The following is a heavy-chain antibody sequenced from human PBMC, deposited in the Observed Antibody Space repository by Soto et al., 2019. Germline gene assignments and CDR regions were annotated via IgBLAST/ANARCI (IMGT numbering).Heavy chain of an antibody. CDR2: ISWDGGST. J-gene: IGHJ5*02. CDR3: AKGGSWNNFFVRSGSGWFDP. CDR1: GFTFDDYT. V-gene: IGHV3-43*01. D-gene: IGHD3-10*01. Sequence: PGGSLRLSCAASGFTFDDYTMHWVRQAPGKGLEWVSLISWDGGSTYYADSVKGRFTISRDNSKNSLYLQMNSLRTEDTALYYCAKGGSWNNFFVRSGSGWFDPCGQGTLVTLST.